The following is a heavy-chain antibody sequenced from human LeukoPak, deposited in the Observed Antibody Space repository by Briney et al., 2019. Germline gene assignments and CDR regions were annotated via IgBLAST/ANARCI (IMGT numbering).Heavy chain of an antibody. Sequence: PSETLSLTCTVSGDSISSSSYYWGWIRQPPGKGLEWMGSIYYSGSTYYNPSLKSRVTVSVDTSKTQFSLKLTSVTAADTAVYYCARGVWIYSYWGQGTLVTVS. D-gene: IGHD5-12*01. V-gene: IGHV4-39*01. CDR1: GDSISSSSYY. J-gene: IGHJ4*02. CDR3: ARGVWIYSY. CDR2: IYYSGST.